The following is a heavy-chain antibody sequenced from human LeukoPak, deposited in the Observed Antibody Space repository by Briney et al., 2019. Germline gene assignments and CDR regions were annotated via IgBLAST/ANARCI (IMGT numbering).Heavy chain of an antibody. CDR2: ISGNGVAT. V-gene: IGHV3-23*01. J-gene: IGHJ4*02. D-gene: IGHD3-22*01. CDR1: GFTFSRSV. Sequence: GGSLRLSCGASGFTFSRSVMNWVRQAPGKGLEWVAAISGNGVATYYADSAKGRFNISRDNTNNTLFLQMNSLRTEDTAIYYCVKDAYYLDSSTYLIPFDFWGQGTLVTVSS. CDR3: VKDAYYLDSSTYLIPFDF.